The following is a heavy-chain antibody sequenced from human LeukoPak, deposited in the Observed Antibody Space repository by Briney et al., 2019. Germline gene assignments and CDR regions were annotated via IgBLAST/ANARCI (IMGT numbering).Heavy chain of an antibody. Sequence: SETLSLTCAVYGGSFSGYYWSWIRQPPGKGLEWIGEINHSGSTNYNPSLKSRVTISVDTSKDQFSLKLGSVTAADTAVYYCARDPSGWSGYLNWFDPWGQGTLVTVSS. CDR2: INHSGST. CDR1: GGSFSGYY. V-gene: IGHV4-34*01. J-gene: IGHJ5*02. CDR3: ARDPSGWSGYLNWFDP. D-gene: IGHD3-3*01.